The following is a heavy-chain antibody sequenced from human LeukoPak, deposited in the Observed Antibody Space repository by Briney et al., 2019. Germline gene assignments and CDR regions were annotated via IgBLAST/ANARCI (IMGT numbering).Heavy chain of an antibody. D-gene: IGHD1-26*01. Sequence: GGSLRLSCAASGFTFSSYGMSWVRQAPGKGLEWISYISSSGSAIYYADSVKGRFTISRDNAKNSLYLQMNSLRAEDTAVYYCARDQEPDAFDIWGQGTMVTVSS. CDR2: ISSSGSAI. CDR3: ARDQEPDAFDI. J-gene: IGHJ3*02. V-gene: IGHV3-48*04. CDR1: GFTFSSYG.